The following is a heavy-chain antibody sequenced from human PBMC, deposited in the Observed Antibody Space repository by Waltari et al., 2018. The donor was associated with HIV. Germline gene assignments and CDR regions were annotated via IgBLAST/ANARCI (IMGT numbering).Heavy chain of an antibody. Sequence: QVQLQQWGAGLLKPSETLSLTCAVYGGTFSGYYWSWIRQAPGKGLEWVGEINHSGGINYNPSLKSRVTISVDTSKNQFSLKLTSVSAADTAVYYWARREMATIHPFDYWGQGTLVTVSS. CDR3: ARREMATIHPFDY. D-gene: IGHD5-12*01. V-gene: IGHV4-34*02. CDR1: GGTFSGYY. CDR2: INHSGGI. J-gene: IGHJ4*02.